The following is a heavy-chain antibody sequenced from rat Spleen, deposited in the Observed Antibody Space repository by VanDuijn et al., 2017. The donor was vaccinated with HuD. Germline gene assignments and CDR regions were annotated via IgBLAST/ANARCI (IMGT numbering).Heavy chain of an antibody. CDR3: ARDGGYSELGY. Sequence: EVQLVESGGGLVQPGRSLKLSCAASGFTFSNYGMAWVRQAPKKGLEWIATITSGGSYTYYPDSVKGRFTLSRENSKSTLYLQMDSLRSEDTATYYCARDGGYSELGYWGQGVMV. J-gene: IGHJ2*01. V-gene: IGHV5-29*01. D-gene: IGHD1-11*01. CDR2: ITSGGSYT. CDR1: GFTFSNYG.